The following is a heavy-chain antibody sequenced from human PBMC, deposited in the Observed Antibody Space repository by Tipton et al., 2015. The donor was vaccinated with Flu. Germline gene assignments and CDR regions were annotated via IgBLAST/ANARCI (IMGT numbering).Heavy chain of an antibody. Sequence: TLSLTCTVSGGSISSSSYYWGWIRQPPGKGLEWIGSIYYSGSTYYNPSLKSRVTISVDTSKNQFSLKLSAVTAADTAVYYCARDVVRGYRGYWGQGTLVTVSS. CDR1: GGSISSSSYY. V-gene: IGHV4-39*07. J-gene: IGHJ4*02. CDR3: ARDVVRGYRGY. CDR2: IYYSGST. D-gene: IGHD3-10*01.